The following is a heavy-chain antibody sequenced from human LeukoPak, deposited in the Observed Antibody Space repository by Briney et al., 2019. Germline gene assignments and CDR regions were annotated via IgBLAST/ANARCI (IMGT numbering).Heavy chain of an antibody. Sequence: GGSLRLSCAASGFTFDDYAMHWVRQAPGKGLEWVSLISGDGGSTYYADSVKGRFTISRDNSKNSLYLQMNSLRTEDTALYYCAKDMRSSRGPGDWYFDLWGRGTLVTVSS. CDR3: AKDMRSSRGPGDWYFDL. J-gene: IGHJ2*01. CDR2: ISGDGGST. D-gene: IGHD2-15*01. V-gene: IGHV3-43*02. CDR1: GFTFDDYA.